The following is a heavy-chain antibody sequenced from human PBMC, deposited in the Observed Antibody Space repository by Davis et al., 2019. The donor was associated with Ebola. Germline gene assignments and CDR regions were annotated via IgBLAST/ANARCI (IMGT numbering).Heavy chain of an antibody. CDR3: ARGQNYDILTGYHQGNYYGMDV. J-gene: IGHJ6*02. Sequence: ASVKVSCKASGYTFTGYYMHWVRQAPGQGLEWMGWINPNSGGTNYAQKFQGWVTMTRDTSISTAYMELSSLRSEDTAVYYCARGQNYDILTGYHQGNYYGMDVWGQGTTVTVSS. D-gene: IGHD3-9*01. CDR1: GYTFTGYY. CDR2: INPNSGGT. V-gene: IGHV1-2*04.